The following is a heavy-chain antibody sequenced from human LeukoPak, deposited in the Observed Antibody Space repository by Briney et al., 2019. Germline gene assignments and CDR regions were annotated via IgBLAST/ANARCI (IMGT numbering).Heavy chain of an antibody. D-gene: IGHD4-17*01. Sequence: PSQTLPLTCTFTGVSMSMGPFYWPWIRQHPGKGLEWIGNIYYSGSTYYNPSLKSRVTISVDRSKNQFSLKLTSVTAADTAVYYCARAFPFDDYGDPDAFDIWGQGTMVTVSS. CDR2: IYYSGST. V-gene: IGHV4-30-4*08. J-gene: IGHJ3*02. CDR3: ARAFPFDDYGDPDAFDI. CDR1: GVSMSMGPFY.